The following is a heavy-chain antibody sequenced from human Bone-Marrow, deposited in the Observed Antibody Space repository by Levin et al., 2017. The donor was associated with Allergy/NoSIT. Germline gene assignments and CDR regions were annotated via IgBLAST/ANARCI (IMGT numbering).Heavy chain of an antibody. CDR3: TKGDSGYDLPPYYYYAMDV. CDR2: ISYDGSKK. J-gene: IGHJ6*02. D-gene: IGHD5-12*01. V-gene: IGHV3-30*18. CDR1: GFVFSGYG. Sequence: GGSLRLSCVASGFVFSGYGMHWVRQAPGKGPEWMAVISYDGSKKHYAESVKGRFTISRDSSKNTLYLQMNRLRAEDTAVYYCTKGDSGYDLPPYYYYAMDVWGQGTTVTVSS.